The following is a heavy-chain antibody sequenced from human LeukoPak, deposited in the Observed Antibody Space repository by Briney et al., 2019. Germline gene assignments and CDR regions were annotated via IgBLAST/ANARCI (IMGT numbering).Heavy chain of an antibody. V-gene: IGHV1-2*02. Sequence: ASVNVSCKACGYTFTGCYMQGVRQARGQGLEGMGWINPNSGGTNYAQKFQGRVTMTRDTSISTAYMELSRLSSDDTAVYYCARAKGSRWPPSYWGQGTLVTVSS. J-gene: IGHJ4*02. CDR1: GYTFTGCY. D-gene: IGHD3-10*01. CDR2: INPNSGGT. CDR3: ARAKGSRWPPSY.